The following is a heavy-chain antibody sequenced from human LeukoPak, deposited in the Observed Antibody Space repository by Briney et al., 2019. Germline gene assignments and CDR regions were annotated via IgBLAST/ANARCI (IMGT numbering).Heavy chain of an antibody. CDR3: RYYDSSGYYWVDY. D-gene: IGHD3-22*01. Sequence: ASVKVSCKASGYTFTSYYMHWVRQAPGQGLEWMGIINPSGGSTSYAQKFQGRVTMTRDTSTSTVYMELSSLRSEDTAVYYCRYYDSSGYYWVDYWGQGTLVTVSS. V-gene: IGHV1-46*01. CDR2: INPSGGST. CDR1: GYTFTSYY. J-gene: IGHJ4*02.